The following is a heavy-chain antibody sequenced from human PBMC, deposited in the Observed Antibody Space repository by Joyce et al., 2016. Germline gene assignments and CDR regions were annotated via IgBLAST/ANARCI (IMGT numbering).Heavy chain of an antibody. D-gene: IGHD6-6*01. Sequence: EVQLVESGGGLVQPGGSLRLSCSASAFTFSSYAMHWVRQAPGKGLEYVSAISSNGGNTYYADSVKGRFTISRDNSKNTLYLQMSSLRAEDTAVYYCVKDLLYSSSSWGGFDYWGQGTLVTVSS. CDR1: AFTFSSYA. CDR3: VKDLLYSSSSWGGFDY. V-gene: IGHV3-64D*06. J-gene: IGHJ4*02. CDR2: ISSNGGNT.